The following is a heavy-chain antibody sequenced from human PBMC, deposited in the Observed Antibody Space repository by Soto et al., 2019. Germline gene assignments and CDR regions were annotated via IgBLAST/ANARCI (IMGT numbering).Heavy chain of an antibody. Sequence: QVPLVQSGAEVKKPGASVKVSCKASGYTFTSYDINWVRQATGQGLEWMGWMNPNSGNTGYAQKFQGRVTMTRNTSINTADMELSSLRSDDTAVYYCARRAAAGTSARKDFDYWGQGTLVTVSS. CDR1: GYTFTSYD. V-gene: IGHV1-8*01. D-gene: IGHD6-13*01. CDR3: ARRAAAGTSARKDFDY. J-gene: IGHJ4*02. CDR2: MNPNSGNT.